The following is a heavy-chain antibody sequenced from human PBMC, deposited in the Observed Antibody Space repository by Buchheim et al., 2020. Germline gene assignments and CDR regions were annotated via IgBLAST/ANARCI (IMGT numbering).Heavy chain of an antibody. CDR3: TKKLLSGSYPFDN. CDR1: GLTFSSSA. Sequence: EVQLLESGGGLVQPGGSLRLSCAASGLTFSSSAMNWVRQAPGKGLEWVSSISGGGDYTYYADSVMGRFTISRDKSESKLFLQMNSLRAEDTAVYYCTKKLLSGSYPFDNWGQGTL. J-gene: IGHJ4*02. D-gene: IGHD3-22*01. V-gene: IGHV3-23*01. CDR2: ISGGGDYT.